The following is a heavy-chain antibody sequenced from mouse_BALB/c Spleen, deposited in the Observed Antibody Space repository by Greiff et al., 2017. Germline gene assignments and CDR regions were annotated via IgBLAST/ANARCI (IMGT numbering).Heavy chain of an antibody. V-gene: IGHV3-2*02. CDR3: AREDDYDGPLAY. CDR1: GYSITSDYA. J-gene: IGHJ3*01. Sequence: VQLQESGPGLVKPSQSLSLTCTVTGYSITSDYAWNWIRQFPGNKLEWMGYISYSGSTSYNPSLKSRISITRDTSKNQFFLQLNSVTTEDTATYYCAREDDYDGPLAYWGQGTLVTVSA. D-gene: IGHD2-4*01. CDR2: ISYSGST.